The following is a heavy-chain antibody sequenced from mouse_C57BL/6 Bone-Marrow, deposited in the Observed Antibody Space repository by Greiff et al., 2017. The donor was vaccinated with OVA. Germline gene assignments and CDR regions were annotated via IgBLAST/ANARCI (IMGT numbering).Heavy chain of an antibody. Sequence: VQLKESGPELVKPGASVKISCTASGYSFNDYNLNLVEQSNGKSLEWIGVINPNYGTTSYNQKFKGKATSTVDQSSSTAYMQLNSLTSEDSAVYYCASPFAYWGQGTLVTVSA. CDR3: ASPFAY. V-gene: IGHV1-39*01. J-gene: IGHJ3*01. CDR2: INPNYGTT. CDR1: GYSFNDYN.